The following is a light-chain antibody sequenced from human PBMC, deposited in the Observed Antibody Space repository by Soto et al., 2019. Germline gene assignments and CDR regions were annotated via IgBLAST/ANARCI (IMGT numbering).Light chain of an antibody. CDR3: SSYTSSSTGV. J-gene: IGLJ3*02. CDR2: DVS. Sequence: QSVLTQPASVSGSPGQSITISCTGTSSDVGGYNYVSWYQQHPGKAPKRMIYDVSNRPSGVSNRFSGSKSGNTASLTISGLQAEDEADYYCSSYTSSSTGVFGGGTKLTVL. CDR1: SSDVGGYNY. V-gene: IGLV2-14*01.